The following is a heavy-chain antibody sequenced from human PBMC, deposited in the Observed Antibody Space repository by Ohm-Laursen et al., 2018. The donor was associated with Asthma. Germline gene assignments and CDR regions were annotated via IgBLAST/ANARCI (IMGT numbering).Heavy chain of an antibody. D-gene: IGHD2-2*01. V-gene: IGHV3-23*01. CDR2: ISGSGGST. CDR3: AKDFFIAKGMPAAPHDAFDI. CDR1: GFTFSHYN. J-gene: IGHJ3*02. Sequence: SLRLSCAASGFTFSHYNMNWVRQAPGKGLEWVSAISGSGGSTYYADSVKGRFTISRDNSKNTLYLQMNSLRAEDTAVYYCAKDFFIAKGMPAAPHDAFDIWGQGTMVTVSS.